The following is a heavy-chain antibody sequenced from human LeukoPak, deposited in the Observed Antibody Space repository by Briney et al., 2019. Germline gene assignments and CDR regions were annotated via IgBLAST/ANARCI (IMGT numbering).Heavy chain of an antibody. V-gene: IGHV3-7*01. J-gene: IGHJ3*02. CDR3: ASHTGAGVAFRPFHI. D-gene: IGHD2-8*01. CDR2: IRQDGSDE. Sequence: GGSLRLSCAASGISLSSLWMSWFRQAPGKGLEWVADIRQDGSDEHYVASVKGRFTISRDSTSLFLQMNSLRAEDTALYYCASHTGAGVAFRPFHIWGQGTMVTVSS. CDR1: GISLSSLW.